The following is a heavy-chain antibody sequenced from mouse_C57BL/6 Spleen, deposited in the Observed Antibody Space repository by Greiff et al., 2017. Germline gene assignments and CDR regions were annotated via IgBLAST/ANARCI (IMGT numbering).Heavy chain of an antibody. CDR1: GYTFTDYE. CDR3: TRRDGYYVDYFDY. D-gene: IGHD2-3*01. CDR2: IDPETGGT. J-gene: IGHJ2*01. Sequence: VQLKESGAELVRPGASVTLSCKASGYTFTDYEMHWVKQTPVHGLEWIGAIDPETGGTAYNQKFKGKAILTADKSSSTAYMELRSLTSEDSAVYYCTRRDGYYVDYFDYWGQGTTLTVSS. V-gene: IGHV1-15*01.